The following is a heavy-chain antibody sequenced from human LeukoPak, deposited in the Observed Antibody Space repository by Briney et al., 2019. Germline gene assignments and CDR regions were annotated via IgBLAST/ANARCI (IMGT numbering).Heavy chain of an antibody. J-gene: IGHJ4*02. Sequence: PGGSLRLSCAASGFTFSSYSMNWVRQAPGKGLEWVSSISSSSSYIYYADSVKGRFTISRDNAKSSLYLQMNSLRAEDTAVYYCARDVHYYDSSGYIDYWGQGTLVTVSS. CDR2: ISSSSSYI. V-gene: IGHV3-21*01. CDR3: ARDVHYYDSSGYIDY. D-gene: IGHD3-22*01. CDR1: GFTFSSYS.